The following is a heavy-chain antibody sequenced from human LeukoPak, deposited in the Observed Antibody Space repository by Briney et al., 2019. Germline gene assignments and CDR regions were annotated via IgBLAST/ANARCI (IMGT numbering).Heavy chain of an antibody. CDR2: ISGGRSST. D-gene: IGHD4-23*01. Sequence: VGSLRLSCAASGFTFSIYSRNWVRQAPGKGLEWVSFISGGRSSTFCADSVKGRFTVSRDNAKNSLYLQMNSMRGEDTAVYYCGRNPGGIGDYWGQGTLVTVSS. CDR1: GFTFSIYS. V-gene: IGHV3-48*01. J-gene: IGHJ4*02. CDR3: GRNPGGIGDY.